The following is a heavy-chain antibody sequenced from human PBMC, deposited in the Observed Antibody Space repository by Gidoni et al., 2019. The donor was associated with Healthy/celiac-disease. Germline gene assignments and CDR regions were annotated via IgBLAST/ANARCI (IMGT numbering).Heavy chain of an antibody. CDR1: GCTTSSYG. Sequence: QVQLVESGGGVVQPGRSLRLSCAASGCTTSSYGMHWVRQAPGKGLEGVAVISYDGSNKYSADSVKGRFTISRDNSENTLYLQMNSLRAEDTAVYYCAKDHYYDSSGYPDYWGQGTLVTVSS. J-gene: IGHJ4*02. D-gene: IGHD3-22*01. V-gene: IGHV3-30*18. CDR2: ISYDGSNK. CDR3: AKDHYYDSSGYPDY.